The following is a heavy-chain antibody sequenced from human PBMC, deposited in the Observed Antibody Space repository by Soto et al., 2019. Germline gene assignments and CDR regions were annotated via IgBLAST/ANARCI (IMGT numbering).Heavy chain of an antibody. CDR2: IYYSGST. D-gene: IGHD3-16*01. Sequence: QVQLQESGPGLVKPSQTLSLTCTVSGGSISSGGYYWSWIRQHPGKGLEWIGYIYYSGSTYYNPSPTSRVTISVATSKNQFSLKLSSVTAADTAVYYCARVGGINWFDPWGQGTLVTVSS. J-gene: IGHJ5*02. CDR1: GGSISSGGYY. CDR3: ARVGGINWFDP. V-gene: IGHV4-31*03.